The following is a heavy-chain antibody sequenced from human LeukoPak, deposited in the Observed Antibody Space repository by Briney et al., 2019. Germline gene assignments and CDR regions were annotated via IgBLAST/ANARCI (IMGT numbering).Heavy chain of an antibody. V-gene: IGHV3-30*18. D-gene: IGHD3-10*01. Sequence: GRSLRLSCAASGFTFSSYGMHWVRQAPGKGLEWVAVISYDGSSKYYADSVKDRFTISRDNSKNTLYLQMNSLRAEDTAVYYCAKGLWSSFDYWGQGTLVTVSS. CDR3: AKGLWSSFDY. CDR2: ISYDGSSK. CDR1: GFTFSSYG. J-gene: IGHJ4*02.